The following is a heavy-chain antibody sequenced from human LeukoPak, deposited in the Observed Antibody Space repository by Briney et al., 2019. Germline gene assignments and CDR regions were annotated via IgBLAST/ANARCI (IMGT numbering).Heavy chain of an antibody. D-gene: IGHD3-10*01. CDR3: VNNYGSGSRYFDY. J-gene: IGHJ4*02. V-gene: IGHV3-64D*09. CDR2: ISSNGGTT. CDR1: GFTFSDYV. Sequence: GGSLRLSCAASGFTFSDYVMYWVRQAPGKGLEYVSAISSNGGTTYYADSVKGRFTISRDNSKNTLYLQMRSLRAEDTAVYYCVNNYGSGSRYFDYWGQGTLVTVSS.